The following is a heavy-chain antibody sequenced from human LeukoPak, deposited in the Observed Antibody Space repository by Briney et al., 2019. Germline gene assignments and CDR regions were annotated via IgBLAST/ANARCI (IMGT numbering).Heavy chain of an antibody. D-gene: IGHD3-10*01. Sequence: SETLSLTCTVSGGSISSYYWSWIRQPAGKGLEWIGRFYTSGSTNYNPSLKSRVTMSVDTSKNQFSLKLSSVTAADTAVYYGARDPNYHYDSGSHYFDYWGQGTLVTVSS. CDR1: GGSISSYY. J-gene: IGHJ4*02. CDR3: ARDPNYHYDSGSHYFDY. V-gene: IGHV4-4*07. CDR2: FYTSGST.